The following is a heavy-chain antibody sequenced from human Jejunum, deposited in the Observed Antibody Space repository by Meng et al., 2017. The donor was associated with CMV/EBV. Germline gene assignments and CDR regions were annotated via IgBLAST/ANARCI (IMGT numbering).Heavy chain of an antibody. CDR3: AAGFNRAVY. Sequence: SCAASGFTFSSYWMHWVRQAPGKGLLWVSRISTDGNSATYADSVKGRFTISRDNAKNTLYLQMSNLRAEDTAVYYCAAGFNRAVYWGQGTLVTVSS. V-gene: IGHV3-74*01. CDR1: GFTFSSYW. J-gene: IGHJ4*02. CDR2: ISTDGNSA. D-gene: IGHD1-14*01.